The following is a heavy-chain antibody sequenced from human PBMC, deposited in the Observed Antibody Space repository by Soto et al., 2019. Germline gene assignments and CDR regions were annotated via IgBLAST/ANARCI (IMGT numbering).Heavy chain of an antibody. D-gene: IGHD6-13*01. V-gene: IGHV1-69*13. CDR1: GGTFSSYA. J-gene: IGHJ6*02. Sequence: ASVKVSCKASGGTFSSYAISWVRQAPGQGLEWMGGIIPIFGTANYAQKFQGRVTITADESTSTAYMELSSLRSEDTAVYYCARDSPTYSSSFVYYGMDVWGQGTTVTVSS. CDR3: ARDSPTYSSSFVYYGMDV. CDR2: IIPIFGTA.